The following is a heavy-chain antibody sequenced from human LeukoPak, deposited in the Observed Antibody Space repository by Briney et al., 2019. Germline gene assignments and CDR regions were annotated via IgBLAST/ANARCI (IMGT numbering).Heavy chain of an antibody. CDR1: GFTFSTYT. Sequence: PGGSLRLSCAASGFTFSTYTMNWVRQAPGKGLEWVSTVSDSSDVHYSDSVKGRFTISRDNARNSLYLQMNSLRDEDTAVYYCAREGLHTGHFDYWGQGTLVTVSS. V-gene: IGHV3-48*02. J-gene: IGHJ4*02. CDR2: VSDSSDV. CDR3: AREGLHTGHFDY. D-gene: IGHD2-21*01.